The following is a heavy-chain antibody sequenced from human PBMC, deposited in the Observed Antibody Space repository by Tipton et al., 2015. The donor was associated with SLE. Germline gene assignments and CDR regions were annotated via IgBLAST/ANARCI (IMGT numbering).Heavy chain of an antibody. V-gene: IGHV4-31*03. CDR1: GGSVSSVGYY. J-gene: IGHJ4*02. Sequence: TLSLTCTVSGGSVSSVGYYWSWIRLQPGKGLEWIGYIYYIGSGSTSYNPSLKRRLTISVDTSKNQFSLKLSSVTAADTAVYYCARERSRGYGSFDDRGQGTLVTVPS. CDR3: ARERSRGYGSFDD. D-gene: IGHD5-12*01. CDR2: IYYIGSGST.